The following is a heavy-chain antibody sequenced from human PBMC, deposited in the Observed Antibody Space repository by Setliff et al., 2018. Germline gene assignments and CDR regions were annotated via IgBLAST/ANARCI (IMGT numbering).Heavy chain of an antibody. CDR2: IYYRGDT. CDR3: AIGGGYCDFFDCFPFDN. D-gene: IGHD3-16*01. V-gene: IGHV4-39*01. J-gene: IGHJ4*02. Sequence: SETLSLTCTVSGASLSSGTYYWGWIRQPPGKGLEWIGRIYYRGDTYYNASLKGRLTISVDTAQNQFSLRLSSVAAADTALYYCAIGGGYCDFFDCFPFDNWGQGFLVTVSS. CDR1: GASLSSGTYY.